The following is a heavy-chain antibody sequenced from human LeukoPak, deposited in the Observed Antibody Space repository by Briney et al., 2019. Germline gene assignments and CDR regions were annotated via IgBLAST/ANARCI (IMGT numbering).Heavy chain of an antibody. CDR1: GGSISSSSYY. J-gene: IGHJ6*03. CDR2: IYYSGST. V-gene: IGHV4-39*07. CDR3: ARELPQSTSSWYSSDYYYYMDV. Sequence: SETLSLTCTVSGGSISSSSYYWGWIRQPPGKGLEWIGSIYYSGSTYYNPSLKSRVTISVDTSKNQFSLKLSSVTAADTAVYYCARELPQSTSSWYSSDYYYYMDVWGKGTTVTVSS. D-gene: IGHD6-13*01.